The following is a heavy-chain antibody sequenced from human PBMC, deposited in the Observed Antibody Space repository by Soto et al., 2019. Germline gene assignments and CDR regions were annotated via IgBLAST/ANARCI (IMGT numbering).Heavy chain of an antibody. CDR3: ARLGYCTVGACSLNDAFEI. Sequence: ASVKVSCKASGYRFTSRTMHWVRQAPGQRLEWMGWIIAGSGNTKYSQNFQGRLTITRDTSASTVYMDLSSLRFEDTAVYYCARLGYCTVGACSLNDAFEIWGQGTMVTVSS. CDR2: IIAGSGNT. V-gene: IGHV1-3*01. CDR1: GYRFTSRT. D-gene: IGHD2-8*02. J-gene: IGHJ3*02.